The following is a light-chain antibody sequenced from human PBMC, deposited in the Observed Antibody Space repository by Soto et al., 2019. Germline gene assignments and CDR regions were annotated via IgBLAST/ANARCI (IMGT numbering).Light chain of an antibody. CDR2: AAS. V-gene: IGKV1-8*01. CDR3: QQYHSYPLT. Sequence: AIRMTQSPSSFSASTGDRVTITCRASLGINNYVAWYQQKPGKAPKFLIYAASTLQGGVPSRFSGSGSGTDFTLTISSLQSEDFATYYCQQYHSYPLTFGGGTKVEIK. CDR1: LGINNY. J-gene: IGKJ4*01.